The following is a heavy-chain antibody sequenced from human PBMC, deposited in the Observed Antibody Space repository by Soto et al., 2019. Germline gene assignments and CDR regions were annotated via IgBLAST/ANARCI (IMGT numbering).Heavy chain of an antibody. J-gene: IGHJ6*03. Sequence: QVQLLQSGAEVKKPGASVKVSCKASGYTFTNSGINWLRQAPGEGLGWMGGIGAYNGNTHYTQSLQGRVTMTTDTSTSTAYMELRGLRSDDTAVYYCARARQLGGYFYVYMDVWGQGTTVTVSS. CDR1: GYTFTNSG. V-gene: IGHV1-18*01. D-gene: IGHD6-6*01. CDR3: ARARQLGGYFYVYMDV. CDR2: IGAYNGNT.